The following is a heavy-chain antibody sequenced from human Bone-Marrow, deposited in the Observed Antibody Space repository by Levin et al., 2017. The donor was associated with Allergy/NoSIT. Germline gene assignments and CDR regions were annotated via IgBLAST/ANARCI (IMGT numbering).Heavy chain of an antibody. CDR2: MNPNSGNT. CDR1: GYTFTSYD. CDR3: ARIPVETYGDYDQKGGY. D-gene: IGHD4-17*01. J-gene: IGHJ4*02. V-gene: IGHV1-8*01. Sequence: GASVKVSCKASGYTFTSYDINWVRQATGQGLEWMGWMNPNSGNTGYAQKFQGRVTMTRNTSISTAYMELSSLRSEDTAVYYCARIPVETYGDYDQKGGYWGQGTLVTVSS.